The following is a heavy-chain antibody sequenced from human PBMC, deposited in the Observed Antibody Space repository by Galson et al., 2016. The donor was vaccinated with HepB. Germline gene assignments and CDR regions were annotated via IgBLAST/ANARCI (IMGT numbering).Heavy chain of an antibody. J-gene: IGHJ4*02. Sequence: QSGAEVKKPGESLKISCKASGYSFRTSWIAWVRQMPGKGLEWMGIIYPDDSDTRYSPSFQGQVTISADKSISPAFLQWSSLKASDTAIYYCAREAGDFDHWGQGTLVTVSS. CDR1: GYSFRTSW. D-gene: IGHD3-16*01. CDR3: AREAGDFDH. V-gene: IGHV5-51*03. CDR2: IYPDDSDT.